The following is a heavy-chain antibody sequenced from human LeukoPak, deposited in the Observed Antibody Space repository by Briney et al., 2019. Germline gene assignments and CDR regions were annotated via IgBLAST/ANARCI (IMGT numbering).Heavy chain of an antibody. CDR1: GFTFSSYA. CDR2: ISYDGSNK. Sequence: GGSLRLSCAASGFTFSSYAMHWVRQAPGKGLEWVAVISYDGSNKYYADSVKGRFTISRDNSKNTLYLQMNSLRAEDTAVYYCARDLSAAGCSSTSCYLPFFDYWGQGTLVTVSS. J-gene: IGHJ4*02. V-gene: IGHV3-30-3*01. D-gene: IGHD2-2*01. CDR3: ARDLSAAGCSSTSCYLPFFDY.